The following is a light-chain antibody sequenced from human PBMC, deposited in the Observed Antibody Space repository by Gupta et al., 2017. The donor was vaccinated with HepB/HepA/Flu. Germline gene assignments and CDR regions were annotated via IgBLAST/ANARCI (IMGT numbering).Light chain of an antibody. J-gene: IGLJ3*02. CDR1: SSNIGSNY. CDR3: EAWDDSLSGRGV. V-gene: IGLV1-47*01. CDR2: RNN. Sequence: QSVLTQPPSASGTPGQRVTISCSGSSSNIGSNYVYWYQPLPGTAPKLLIYRNNQRPSGAPDRCSGSKSGTSAALAISGLRSEDEADYYCEAWDDSLSGRGVFGGGTKLTVL.